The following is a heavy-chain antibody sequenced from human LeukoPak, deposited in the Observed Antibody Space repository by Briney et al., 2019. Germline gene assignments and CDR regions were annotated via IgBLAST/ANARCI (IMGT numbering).Heavy chain of an antibody. V-gene: IGHV5-51*01. CDR2: IYPGDSDT. J-gene: IGHJ4*02. D-gene: IGHD3-22*01. Sequence: GESLKISCKGSGYSFTSYWIGWVRQMPGKGLEWMGIIYPGDSDTRYSPSFQGQVTISADESISTAYLQWSSLKASDTAMYYCARHRVAGSGYYYRLFDYWGQGTLVTVSS. CDR3: ARHRVAGSGYYYRLFDY. CDR1: GYSFTSYW.